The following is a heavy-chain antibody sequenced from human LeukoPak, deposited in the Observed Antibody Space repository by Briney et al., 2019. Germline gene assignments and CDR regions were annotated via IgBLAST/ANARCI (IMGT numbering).Heavy chain of an antibody. D-gene: IGHD6-13*01. J-gene: IGHJ4*02. CDR3: ARDRWFYSSSPPGY. CDR1: GYTFTSYG. V-gene: IGHV1-18*04. CDR2: ISAYNGNT. Sequence: ASGKVSCKASGYTFTSYGISRVRQAPGQGLEWMGWISAYNGNTNYAQKLQGRVTMTTDTYTSTAYMELRSLRSDDTAVYYCARDRWFYSSSPPGYWGQGTLVTVSS.